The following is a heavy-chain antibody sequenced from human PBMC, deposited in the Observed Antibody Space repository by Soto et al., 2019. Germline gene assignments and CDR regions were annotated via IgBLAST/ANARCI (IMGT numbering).Heavy chain of an antibody. Sequence: SETLSLTCTVSGGSISSYYGSWIRQPPGKGLEWIGYIYYSGSTNYNPSLKSRVTISVDTSKNQFSLKLSSVTAADTAVYYCAREDYSSFFDYWGQGTLVTVSS. V-gene: IGHV4-59*01. CDR2: IYYSGST. D-gene: IGHD4-4*01. CDR1: GGSISSYY. CDR3: AREDYSSFFDY. J-gene: IGHJ4*02.